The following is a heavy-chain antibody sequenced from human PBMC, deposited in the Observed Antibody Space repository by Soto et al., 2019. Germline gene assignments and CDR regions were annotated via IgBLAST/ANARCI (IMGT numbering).Heavy chain of an antibody. Sequence: PSETLSLTCTVSGGSISSYYWSWIRQPPGKGLEWIGYIYYSGSTNYNPSLKGRVTISVDTSKNQFSLKLSSVTAADTAVYYCARDKYYYDSSGQNYYYYGIDVWGQGTTVTVSS. D-gene: IGHD3-22*01. CDR2: IYYSGST. CDR1: GGSISSYY. V-gene: IGHV4-59*01. J-gene: IGHJ6*02. CDR3: ARDKYYYDSSGQNYYYYGIDV.